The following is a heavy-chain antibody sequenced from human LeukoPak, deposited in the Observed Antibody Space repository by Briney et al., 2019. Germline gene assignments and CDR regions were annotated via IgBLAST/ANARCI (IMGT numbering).Heavy chain of an antibody. D-gene: IGHD3-16*01. CDR3: ARDPSRVWWFDP. CDR1: GFTFSSYG. Sequence: QSGGSLRLSCAASGFTFSSYGMHWVRQAPGKGLEWVAVIWYDGSNKYYADSVKGRFTISRDNSKNTLYLQMNSLRAEDTAVYYCARDPSRVWWFDPWGQGTLVTVSS. J-gene: IGHJ5*02. CDR2: IWYDGSNK. V-gene: IGHV3-33*01.